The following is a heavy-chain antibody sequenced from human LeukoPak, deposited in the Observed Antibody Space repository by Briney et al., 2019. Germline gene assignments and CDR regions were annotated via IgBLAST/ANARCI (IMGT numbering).Heavy chain of an antibody. Sequence: PGRSLRLSCAASGFTFSSYAMHWVRQAPGKGLEWVAVISYDGSNKYYADSVKGRFTISRDNSKNTLYLQMNSLRAEDTAVYYCAKDVYSSYGHFQYWGQGTLVTVSS. D-gene: IGHD4-11*01. J-gene: IGHJ1*01. V-gene: IGHV3-30*01. CDR1: GFTFSSYA. CDR3: AKDVYSSYGHFQY. CDR2: ISYDGSNK.